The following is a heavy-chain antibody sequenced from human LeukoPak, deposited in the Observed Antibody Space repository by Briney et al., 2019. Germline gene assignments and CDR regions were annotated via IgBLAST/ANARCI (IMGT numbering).Heavy chain of an antibody. CDR2: IYYSGST. CDR1: GGSISSGGYY. V-gene: IGHV4-31*03. J-gene: IGHJ5*02. Sequence: SQTLSLTCTVSGGSISSGGYYWSWIRQHPGKGLEWIGYIYYSGSTYYNPSLKSRVTISVNTTKNQFSLKLSSVTAADTAVYYCARDGYNENNWFDPWGQGTLVTVSS. CDR3: ARDGYNENNWFDP. D-gene: IGHD5-24*01.